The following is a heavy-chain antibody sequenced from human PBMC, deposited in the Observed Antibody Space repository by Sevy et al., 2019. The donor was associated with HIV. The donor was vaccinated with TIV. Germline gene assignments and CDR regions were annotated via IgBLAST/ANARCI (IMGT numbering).Heavy chain of an antibody. J-gene: IGHJ4*02. CDR3: ARDRGRIVATEGIDY. D-gene: IGHD5-12*01. CDR2: ISAYNGNT. V-gene: IGHV1-18*01. CDR1: GYTFTSYG. Sequence: ASVKVSCKASGYTFTSYGISWVRQAPGQGLEWMGWISAYNGNTNYAQKLQGRVTMTTDTSTSTAYMELRSLGSDATAVYYCARDRGRIVATEGIDYWGQGTLVTVSS.